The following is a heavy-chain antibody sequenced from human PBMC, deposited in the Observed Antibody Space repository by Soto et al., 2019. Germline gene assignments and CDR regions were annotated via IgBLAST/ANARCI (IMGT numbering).Heavy chain of an antibody. CDR3: AKDHGYYGLDY. Sequence: EVKLLQSGGGLVQPGGSLRLSCAASGFMFSSYALSWVRQAPGKGLEWVSALSGNGGTTYYADSVRGRFTISRDNFKNTLYLKMNSLRAEDTAIYYCAKDHGYYGLDYWGQGTLVTVAS. D-gene: IGHD1-26*01. CDR2: LSGNGGTT. V-gene: IGHV3-23*01. J-gene: IGHJ4*02. CDR1: GFMFSSYA.